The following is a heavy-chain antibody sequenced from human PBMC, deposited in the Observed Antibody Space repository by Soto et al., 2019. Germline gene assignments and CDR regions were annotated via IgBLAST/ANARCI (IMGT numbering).Heavy chain of an antibody. D-gene: IGHD3-3*01. V-gene: IGHV4-39*01. CDR2: IYYSGST. J-gene: IGHJ6*03. CDR1: GGSISSSSYY. Sequence: SETLSLTCTVSGGSISSSSYYWGWIRQPPGKGLEWIGSIYYSGSTYYNPSLKSRVTISVDTSKNKISLKMSSVTAADTAVYYCARHIGYYDFWSGYYKGNHYYYYMDVWGKGTTVTVSS. CDR3: ARHIGYYDFWSGYYKGNHYYYYMDV.